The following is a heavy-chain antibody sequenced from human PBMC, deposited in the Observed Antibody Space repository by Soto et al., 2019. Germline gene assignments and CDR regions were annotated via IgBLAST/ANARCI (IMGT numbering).Heavy chain of an antibody. V-gene: IGHV4-59*01. D-gene: IGHD6-6*01. CDR3: ARDKGRSSWFDP. J-gene: IGHJ5*02. Sequence: QVQLQESGPGLVKPSETLSLTCTVSGGSISSYYWSWIRQPPGKGLEWIGYIYYSGSTNYNPSLKSRVTISVDTSKNQFSLKLSSVTAADTAVYYCARDKGRSSWFDPWGQGTLVTVSS. CDR1: GGSISSYY. CDR2: IYYSGST.